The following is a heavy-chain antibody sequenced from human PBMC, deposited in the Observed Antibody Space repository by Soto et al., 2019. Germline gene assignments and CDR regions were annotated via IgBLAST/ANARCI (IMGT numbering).Heavy chain of an antibody. J-gene: IGHJ4*02. D-gene: IGHD6-6*01. V-gene: IGHV1-18*01. CDR1: GYTFTSYG. Sequence: AASVKVSCKASGYTFTSYGISWVRQAPGQGLEWMGWISAYNGNTNYAQKFQGRVTMTRNTSISTAYMELSSLRSEDTAVYYCARGPYSSSSEWFVYWGQGTLVTVSS. CDR2: ISAYNGNT. CDR3: ARGPYSSSSEWFVY.